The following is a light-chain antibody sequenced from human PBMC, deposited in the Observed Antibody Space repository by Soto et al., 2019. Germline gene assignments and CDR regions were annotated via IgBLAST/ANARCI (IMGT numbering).Light chain of an antibody. J-gene: IGKJ5*01. CDR1: QSVSSSY. CDR2: GAS. V-gene: IGKV3-20*01. Sequence: EIVLTQSPGTLSLSPGERATLSCRASQSVSSSYLAWYQQKPGQAPRLLIYGASSRATGIPDRFSGSGAGTDFTLTISRLEPEDFAGYYCQQYGSPTGLTFGQGTRLEIK. CDR3: QQYGSPTGLT.